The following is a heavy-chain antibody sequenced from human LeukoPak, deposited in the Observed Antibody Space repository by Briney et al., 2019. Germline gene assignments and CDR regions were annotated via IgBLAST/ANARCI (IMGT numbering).Heavy chain of an antibody. Sequence: GGSLRLSCAASGFTFSSYVMHWVRQAPGKGLEWVAFIRYDGSNKYFADSVKGRFTISRDNSENMVYLQMNSLRAEDTAMYYCARDEGWIQLFFRGQGTLVTFSS. D-gene: IGHD5-18*01. CDR1: GFTFSSYV. CDR2: IRYDGSNK. CDR3: ARDEGWIQLFF. V-gene: IGHV3-30*02. J-gene: IGHJ4*02.